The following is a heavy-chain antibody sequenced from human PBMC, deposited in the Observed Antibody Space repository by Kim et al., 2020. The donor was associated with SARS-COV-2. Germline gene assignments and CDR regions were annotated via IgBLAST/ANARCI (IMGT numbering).Heavy chain of an antibody. CDR2: FTASGTNT. CDR1: GFTFGNYA. Sequence: GGSLRLSCAASGFTFGNYAVRWVRQAPGKGLEWVSTFTASGTNTYYIDSVKGRFTVSRDNSKNTVFLQMNSLRAEDTAIYYCVRTRDKTWGMDVWGQGTSVTVSS. J-gene: IGHJ6*02. D-gene: IGHD1-7*01. V-gene: IGHV3-23*01. CDR3: VRTRDKTWGMDV.